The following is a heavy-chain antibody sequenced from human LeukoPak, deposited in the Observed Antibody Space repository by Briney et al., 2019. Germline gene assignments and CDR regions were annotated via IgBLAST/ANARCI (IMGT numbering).Heavy chain of an antibody. V-gene: IGHV3-30*18. D-gene: IGHD1-20*01. Sequence: GGSLRLSCAASGFTFASYGIQWVRQAPGKGLEWVAVISYDGSNKFYADSVKGRFTISRDNSKNTVYLQMNSLRGDDSAVYYCAKEYKAMSFFDHWGQGTLVTVSS. CDR2: ISYDGSNK. CDR1: GFTFASYG. J-gene: IGHJ4*02. CDR3: AKEYKAMSFFDH.